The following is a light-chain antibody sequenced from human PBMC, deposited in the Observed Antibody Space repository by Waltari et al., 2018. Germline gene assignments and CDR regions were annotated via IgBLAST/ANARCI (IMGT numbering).Light chain of an antibody. J-gene: IGLJ2*01. CDR1: NSNIGSNY. CDR2: MSN. V-gene: IGLV1-47*01. CDR3: AAWDDSLNVIL. Sequence: QSVLTQPPSASGTPGQRVTISCSGRNSNIGSNYVYWYQQLPGTPPQLVIYMSNQGPSGVPDRFSGSKSGTSASLAISGLRSDDEADYYCAAWDDSLNVILFGGGTKLTVL.